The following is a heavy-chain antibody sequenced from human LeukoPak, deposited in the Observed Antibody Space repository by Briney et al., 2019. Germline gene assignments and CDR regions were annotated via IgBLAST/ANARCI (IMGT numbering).Heavy chain of an antibody. Sequence: PGGSLRLSCAASGFTFSSYMMTWVRQAPGKGLEWVANIKPDGGEKFYVDSVRGRFTISRDNAKNSLYLQMNSLRAEDTAVYYCAKGDFLGYWGQGTLVTVSS. J-gene: IGHJ4*02. CDR2: IKPDGGEK. CDR3: AKGDFLGY. CDR1: GFTFSSYM. D-gene: IGHD3-16*01. V-gene: IGHV3-7*03.